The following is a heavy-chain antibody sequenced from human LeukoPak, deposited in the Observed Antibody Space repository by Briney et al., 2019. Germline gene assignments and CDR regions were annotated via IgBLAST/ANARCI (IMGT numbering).Heavy chain of an antibody. CDR3: ARDRTSGSYYTSSDASDI. Sequence: GGSLRLSCAASGFTFSSYSMNWVRQAPGKGLEWVSSISSSSSYIYYADSVKGRFTISRDNAKNSLYLQMNSLRAEDTAVYYCARDRTSGSYYTSSDASDIWGQGTMVTVSS. J-gene: IGHJ3*02. D-gene: IGHD3-10*01. V-gene: IGHV3-21*01. CDR2: ISSSSSYI. CDR1: GFTFSSYS.